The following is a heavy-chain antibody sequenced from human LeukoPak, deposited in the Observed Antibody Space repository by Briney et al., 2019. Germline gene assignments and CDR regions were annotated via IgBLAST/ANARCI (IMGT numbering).Heavy chain of an antibody. CDR2: VKKDASEK. V-gene: IGHV3-7*03. CDR3: AKGEAASILGGFDY. Sequence: PGGSLRLSCAASGFTFSNNWMTWVRLAPGKGLEWVASVKKDASEKYYVDSVKGRFTISRDNAKNSLYLQMNSLRAEDTAVYYCAKGEAASILGGFDYWGQGTLVTVSS. J-gene: IGHJ4*02. D-gene: IGHD3-3*02. CDR1: GFTFSNNW.